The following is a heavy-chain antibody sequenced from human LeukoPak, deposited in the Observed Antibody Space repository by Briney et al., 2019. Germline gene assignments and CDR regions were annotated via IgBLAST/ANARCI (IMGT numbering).Heavy chain of an antibody. CDR2: ISSSSTSI. D-gene: IGHD3-22*01. V-gene: IGHV3-21*04. Sequence: GGTLRPSCAASGFTSSIYTLSGVRTPPGEGLGWASSISSSSTSIYYADSVKGRFTISRDNSKNTLYLQMTSLRAEDTAVYYCAKDQVWIVVGSFDYWGQGTLVTVSS. J-gene: IGHJ4*02. CDR1: GFTSSIYT. CDR3: AKDQVWIVVGSFDY.